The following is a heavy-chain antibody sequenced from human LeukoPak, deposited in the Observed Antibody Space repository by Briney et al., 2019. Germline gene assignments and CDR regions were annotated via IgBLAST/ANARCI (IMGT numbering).Heavy chain of an antibody. CDR2: IYYSGST. V-gene: IGHV4-39*01. CDR3: ARTYYYDSSGAPRFGP. D-gene: IGHD3-22*01. J-gene: IGHJ5*02. CDR1: GGSISSSSYY. Sequence: SETLSLTCTVSGGSISSSSYYWGWIRQPPGKGLEWLGSIYYSGSTYYNPSLKSRVTISVDTSKNQFSLKLSSVTAADTAVYYCARTYYYDSSGAPRFGPWGQGTLVTVSS.